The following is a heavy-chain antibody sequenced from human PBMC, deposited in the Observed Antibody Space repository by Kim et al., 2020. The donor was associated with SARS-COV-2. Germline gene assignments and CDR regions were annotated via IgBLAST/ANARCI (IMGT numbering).Heavy chain of an antibody. Sequence: TYHNPSLKSRVTLYVDTSKNQFSLKLSSGTAADTAVYYCARDGGDSFDYWGQGTLVTVSS. CDR3: ARDGGDSFDY. D-gene: IGHD2-21*02. V-gene: IGHV4-39*07. CDR2: T. J-gene: IGHJ4*02.